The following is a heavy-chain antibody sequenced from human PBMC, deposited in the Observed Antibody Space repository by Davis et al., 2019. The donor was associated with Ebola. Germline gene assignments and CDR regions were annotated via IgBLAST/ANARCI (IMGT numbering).Heavy chain of an antibody. V-gene: IGHV3-30*03. CDR1: GFTFSNYG. J-gene: IGHJ6*02. CDR2: ISYDGGNK. CDR3: ARDRYYQENIDNPAKSMDV. Sequence: GESLKISCAASGFTFSNYGMHWVRQAPGKGLEWVAVISYDGGNKYVGDSVKGRFTISRHNSKNTLYLQMDSLRAEDTAVYYCARDRYYQENIDNPAKSMDVWGQGTTVTVSS. D-gene: IGHD2-15*01.